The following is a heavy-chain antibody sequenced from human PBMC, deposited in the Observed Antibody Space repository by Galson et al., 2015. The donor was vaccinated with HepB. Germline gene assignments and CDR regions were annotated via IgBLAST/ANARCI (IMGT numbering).Heavy chain of an antibody. D-gene: IGHD6-19*01. V-gene: IGHV3-53*01. CDR3: ARDGSGWYFDQ. J-gene: IGHJ4*02. CDR2: LYSGGNT. CDR1: GFTVSSSH. Sequence: SLRLSCAASGFTVSSSHMSWVRQAPGKGLEWVSVLYSGGNTYYADSVKGRFTISRDGSKNTLYLQMNSLRAEDTAVYYCARDGSGWYFDQWGQGTLVTVSS.